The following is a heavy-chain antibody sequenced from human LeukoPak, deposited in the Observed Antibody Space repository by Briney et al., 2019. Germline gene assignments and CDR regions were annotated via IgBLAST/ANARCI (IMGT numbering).Heavy chain of an antibody. CDR2: MNPNSGNT. D-gene: IGHD5-12*01. CDR3: ARGRSSQGSGYDYAYYFDY. Sequence: ASVKVSCKASGYTFTSYDINWVRQATGQGLEWMGWMNPNSGNTGYAQKFQGRVTMTRNTSISTAYMELSSLRSEDTAVYYWARGRSSQGSGYDYAYYFDYWGQGTLVTVSS. J-gene: IGHJ4*02. V-gene: IGHV1-8*01. CDR1: GYTFTSYD.